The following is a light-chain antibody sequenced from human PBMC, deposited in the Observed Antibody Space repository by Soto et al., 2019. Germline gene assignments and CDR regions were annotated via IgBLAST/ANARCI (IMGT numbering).Light chain of an antibody. J-gene: IGKJ1*01. CDR1: QDISTF. Sequence: DIQMTQSPSSLSAAVGDSVTITCRASQDISTFLAWYQQKPGKVPKLLIYGSSTLQSGVPSRFSGSGSGTDFTLTISSLQPEDVATYYCQKYDSDPRTFGQGTKVEIK. CDR3: QKYDSDPRT. V-gene: IGKV1-27*01. CDR2: GSS.